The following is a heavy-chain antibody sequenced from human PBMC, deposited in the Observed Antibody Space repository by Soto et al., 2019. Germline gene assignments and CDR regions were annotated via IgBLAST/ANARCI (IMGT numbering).Heavy chain of an antibody. D-gene: IGHD2-2*01. J-gene: IGHJ5*02. V-gene: IGHV3-23*01. CDR2: INANGGGI. Sequence: GGSLRLSCAASEFTFSSYAMSWVRQAPGKGLEWVSAINANGGGITYADSVRGRFIISRDNSKNTLYLQMNSLRAEDTAVYFCVRDGHCITTSCYESWFDPWGQGTLVTVSS. CDR1: EFTFSSYA. CDR3: VRDGHCITTSCYESWFDP.